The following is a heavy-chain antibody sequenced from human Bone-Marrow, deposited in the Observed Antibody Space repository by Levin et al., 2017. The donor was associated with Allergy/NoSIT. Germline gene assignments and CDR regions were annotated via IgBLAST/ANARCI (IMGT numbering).Heavy chain of an antibody. CDR2: IIPIFGPA. CDR3: ARSYCGGDCYSPFDY. J-gene: IGHJ4*02. D-gene: IGHD2-21*02. Sequence: ASVKVSCKASGGSFSSDAISWVRQAPGQGPEWMGGIIPIFGPANYAQKFQDRVSITADESTNTVYLDLSSLRSEDTAVYYCARSYCGGDCYSPFDYWGQGTLVTVSS. CDR1: GGSFSSDA. V-gene: IGHV1-69*13.